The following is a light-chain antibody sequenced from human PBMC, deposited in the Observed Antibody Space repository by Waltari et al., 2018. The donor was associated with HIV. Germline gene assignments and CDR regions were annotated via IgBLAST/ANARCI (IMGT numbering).Light chain of an antibody. J-gene: IGKJ1*01. V-gene: IGKV1-27*01. Sequence: DIQMTQSPSSLSASVGDRVTITCRASQGIKNYVAWYQQQPGKPPILLIYSASTLESGVSTRFSGRGSGTDFNLTISSLQPEDVGTYYCQKYSSEPAFGEGTKVEF. CDR3: QKYSSEPA. CDR1: QGIKNY. CDR2: SAS.